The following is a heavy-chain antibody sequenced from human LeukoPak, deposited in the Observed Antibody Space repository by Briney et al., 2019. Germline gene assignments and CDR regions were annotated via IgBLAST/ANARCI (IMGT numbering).Heavy chain of an antibody. D-gene: IGHD2-2*01. CDR1: GFTFSNYA. Sequence: GGSLRLSCRASGFTFSNYAMNWVRQTPGKGLEWVSSLTGNSNNPNYADPVKGRFTISGDNSKNTLYLQMNSLKTEDTAVYYCTRAYTQLGFDPWGQGTLVTVSS. J-gene: IGHJ5*02. CDR3: TRAYTQLGFDP. CDR2: LTGNSNNP. V-gene: IGHV3-23*01.